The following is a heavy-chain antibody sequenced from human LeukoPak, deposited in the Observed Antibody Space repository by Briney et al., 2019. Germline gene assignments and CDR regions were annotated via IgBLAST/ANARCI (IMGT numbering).Heavy chain of an antibody. D-gene: IGHD3-9*01. CDR3: ARDPILRYFDWSVANWFDP. V-gene: IGHV1-69*06. Sequence: GASVKVSCKASGGTFSSYAISWVRQAPGQGLEWMGGIIPIFGTANYAQKFQGRVTITADKSTSTAYMELSRLRSDDTAVYYCARDPILRYFDWSVANWFDPWGQGTLVTVSS. J-gene: IGHJ5*02. CDR2: IIPIFGTA. CDR1: GGTFSSYA.